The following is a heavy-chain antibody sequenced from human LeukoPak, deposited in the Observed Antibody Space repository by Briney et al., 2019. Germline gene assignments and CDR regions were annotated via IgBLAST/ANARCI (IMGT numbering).Heavy chain of an antibody. V-gene: IGHV1-8*03. J-gene: IGHJ6*03. CDR2: MNPNSGNT. Sequence: ASVKVSCAASGYTFTTYDMNWVSQAPGQGLEWMGWMNPNSGNTGYAQKFQGRVTITRNTSIGTADMELSSLRSEDTAVYYCARGPLGLLDYYMDFLVKGTTVTVSS. D-gene: IGHD3/OR15-3a*01. CDR1: GYTFTTYD. CDR3: ARGPLGLLDYYMDF.